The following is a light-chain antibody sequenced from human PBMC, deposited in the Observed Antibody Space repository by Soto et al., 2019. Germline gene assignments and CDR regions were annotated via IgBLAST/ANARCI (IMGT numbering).Light chain of an antibody. V-gene: IGKV1-5*03. CDR3: QQYNGYPWT. CDR2: KAS. J-gene: IGKJ1*01. CDR1: QSISSW. Sequence: DIQMTQSPSTLSASVGDRVTITCWASQSISSWLAWYQQKPGKAPKFLIYKASRLESGVPSRFSGSGSGTEFTLTISSLQPDDFATYYCQQYNGYPWTFGQGTKVEIK.